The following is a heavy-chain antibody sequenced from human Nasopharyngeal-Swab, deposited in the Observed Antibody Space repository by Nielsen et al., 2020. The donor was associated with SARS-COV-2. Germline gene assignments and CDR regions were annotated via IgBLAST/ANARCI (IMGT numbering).Heavy chain of an antibody. D-gene: IGHD2-15*01. CDR3: ARGGDPREVVAATDCFDP. CDR1: GYIFTRDY. Sequence: GAAEALCKASGYIFTRDYILWGRQGPGQGLEWMGIINPGGGSARYSQNFQGRVTMTRDTSTNTVYMELYSLTSEDTAVYYCARGGDPREVVAATDCFDPWGQGTLVTVSS. J-gene: IGHJ5*02. CDR2: INPGGGSA. V-gene: IGHV1-46*01.